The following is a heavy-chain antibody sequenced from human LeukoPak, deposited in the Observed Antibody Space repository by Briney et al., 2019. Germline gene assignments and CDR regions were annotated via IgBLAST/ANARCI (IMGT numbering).Heavy chain of an antibody. Sequence: GGSLRLSCAASGFTFSSYSMHWVRQTPGKGLECVSYITSSSTIYYADSVKGRFTISRDNSKNTLYLQMNSLRAEDTAVYYCARDHVTGDYWGQGTLVTVSS. V-gene: IGHV3-48*01. CDR3: ARDHVTGDY. D-gene: IGHD3-10*01. CDR1: GFTFSSYS. J-gene: IGHJ4*02. CDR2: ITSSSTI.